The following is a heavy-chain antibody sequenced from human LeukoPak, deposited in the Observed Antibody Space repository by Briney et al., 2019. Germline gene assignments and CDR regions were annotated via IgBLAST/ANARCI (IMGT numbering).Heavy chain of an antibody. Sequence: PGGSLRLSCAASGFTFSSYSMNWVRQAPGKGLEWVSSISSSSSYIYYADSVKGRFTISRDNAKNSLYLQMNSLRAEDTAVYYCARDAPTRSEDDYFDYCGQGTLVTVSS. V-gene: IGHV3-21*01. CDR1: GFTFSSYS. CDR2: ISSSSSYI. CDR3: ARDAPTRSEDDYFDY. D-gene: IGHD2-15*01. J-gene: IGHJ4*02.